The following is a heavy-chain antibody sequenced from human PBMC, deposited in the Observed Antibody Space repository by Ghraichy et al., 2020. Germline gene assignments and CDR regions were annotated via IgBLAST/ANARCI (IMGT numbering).Heavy chain of an antibody. CDR2: FDPEDGET. D-gene: IGHD2-2*01. Sequence: ASVKVSCKVSGYTLTELSMHWVRQAPGKGLEWMGGFDPEDGETIYAQKFQGRVTMTEDTSTDTAYMELSSLRSEDTAVYYCATGRVYCSSTSCYRGADYWGQGTLVTVSS. V-gene: IGHV1-24*01. CDR3: ATGRVYCSSTSCYRGADY. J-gene: IGHJ4*02. CDR1: GYTLTELS.